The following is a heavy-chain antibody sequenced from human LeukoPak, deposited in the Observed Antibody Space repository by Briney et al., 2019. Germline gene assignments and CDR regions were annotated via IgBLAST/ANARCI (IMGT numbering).Heavy chain of an antibody. Sequence: GGSLRLSCAASGFTFSSYAMTWARQAPGKGLEWVSAISGSGGSTYYADSVQGRFTISRDNSKNTLYLQMNSLRAEDTAVYYCAKAKGFHYYDTSGYYSDYWGQGTLVTVSS. CDR1: GFTFSSYA. CDR3: AKAKGFHYYDTSGYYSDY. J-gene: IGHJ4*02. D-gene: IGHD3-22*01. V-gene: IGHV3-23*01. CDR2: ISGSGGST.